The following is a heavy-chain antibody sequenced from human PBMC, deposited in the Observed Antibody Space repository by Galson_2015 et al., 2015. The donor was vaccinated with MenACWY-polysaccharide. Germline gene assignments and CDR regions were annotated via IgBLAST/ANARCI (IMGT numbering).Heavy chain of an antibody. CDR3: AREGFCSGGTCYFYDY. CDR1: GFAFSNHG. CDR2: MSRTATT. Sequence: SLRLSCAASGFAFSNHGMAWVRQAPGKGLEWVSAMSRTATTYYSASVKGRFTISRDNSKNTLYLQMNGLRVEDTAVYYCAREGFCSGGTCYFYDYWGQGTLVTVSS. D-gene: IGHD2-15*01. V-gene: IGHV3-23*01. J-gene: IGHJ4*02.